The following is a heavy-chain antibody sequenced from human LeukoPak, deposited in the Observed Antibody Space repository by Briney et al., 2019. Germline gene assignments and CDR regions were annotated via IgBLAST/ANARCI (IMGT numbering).Heavy chain of an antibody. Sequence: GSSVKVSCKASGSPFTSYGISWVRQAPGQGLEWMGWISAYNGNTNYAQKLQGRVTMTTDTSTSTAYMELRSLRSDDTAVYYCARNMIEQLVVGGIRFDPWGQGTLVTVSS. CDR3: ARNMIEQLVVGGIRFDP. CDR1: GSPFTSYG. CDR2: ISAYNGNT. D-gene: IGHD6-6*01. J-gene: IGHJ5*02. V-gene: IGHV1-18*01.